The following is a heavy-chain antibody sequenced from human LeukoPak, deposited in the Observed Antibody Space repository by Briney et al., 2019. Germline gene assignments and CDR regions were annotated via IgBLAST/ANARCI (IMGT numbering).Heavy chain of an antibody. CDR1: GFTFSSYS. CDR3: ARRYCSSTSCHTRRYYYYYGMDV. V-gene: IGHV4-34*01. J-gene: IGHJ6*02. D-gene: IGHD2-2*01. CDR2: INHSGST. Sequence: GSLRLSCAASGFTFSSYSMNWVRQAPGKGLEWIGEINHSGSTNYNPSLKSRVTISVDTSKNQFSLKLSSVTAADTAVYYCARRYCSSTSCHTRRYYYYYGMDVWGQGTTVTVSS.